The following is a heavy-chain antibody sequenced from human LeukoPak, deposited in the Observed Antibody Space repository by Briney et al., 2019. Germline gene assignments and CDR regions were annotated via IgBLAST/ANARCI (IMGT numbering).Heavy chain of an antibody. D-gene: IGHD5-18*01. CDR1: GYTFTDYY. Sequence: GASVKVSCKTSGYTFTDYYIHWVRQAPGQGLEWVGWINPKSGGSNSAQKFQGRVAMTRDTSVATYYMDVSRLTSDDTAVYYCARGYSYGYDYWGQGTLVTVSS. V-gene: IGHV1-2*02. CDR2: INPKSGGS. J-gene: IGHJ4*02. CDR3: ARGYSYGYDY.